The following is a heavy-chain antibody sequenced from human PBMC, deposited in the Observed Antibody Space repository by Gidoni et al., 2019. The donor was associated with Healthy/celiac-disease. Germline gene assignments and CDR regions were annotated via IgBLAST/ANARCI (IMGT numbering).Heavy chain of an antibody. Sequence: QVQLVQSGAAVKKPGASATVPCKASGYTFTSYAINWVRQATGQGLEWMGWMNPNSGNTGYAQKVQGRVTMTRNTSISTAYMELSSLRSEDTAVYYCARVVYCSGGSCYLDAFDIWGQGTMVTVSS. D-gene: IGHD2-15*01. CDR2: MNPNSGNT. CDR1: GYTFTSYA. V-gene: IGHV1-8*01. J-gene: IGHJ3*02. CDR3: ARVVYCSGGSCYLDAFDI.